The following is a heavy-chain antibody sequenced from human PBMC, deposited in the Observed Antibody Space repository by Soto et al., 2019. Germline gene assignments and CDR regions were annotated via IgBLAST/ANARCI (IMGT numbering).Heavy chain of an antibody. CDR1: GFTFSSYA. CDR2: ISGSGGGT. J-gene: IGHJ4*02. CDR3: ARESDH. Sequence: GGSLRLSCAASGFTFSSYAMSWVRQAPGKGLEWVSTISGSGGGTYYADSMKGRFTISRDNSKNTLYLQMYSLRVEDTDVYYCARESDHWGQGTLVTVSS. V-gene: IGHV3-23*01.